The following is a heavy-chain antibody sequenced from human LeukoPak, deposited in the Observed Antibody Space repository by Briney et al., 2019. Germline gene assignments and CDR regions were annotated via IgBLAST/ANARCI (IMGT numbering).Heavy chain of an antibody. CDR1: GFTFSIYA. Sequence: GGSLRLSCVGSGFTFSIYAMGWVRQAPGKGLEWVSIITGSGGATYYADSVKGRFTISRDNSENTLYLQMNSLRAEDTALYYCAKDRTHRGSEGLDYWGQGTLVTVSS. J-gene: IGHJ4*02. CDR2: ITGSGGAT. CDR3: AKDRTHRGSEGLDY. V-gene: IGHV3-23*01. D-gene: IGHD3-10*01.